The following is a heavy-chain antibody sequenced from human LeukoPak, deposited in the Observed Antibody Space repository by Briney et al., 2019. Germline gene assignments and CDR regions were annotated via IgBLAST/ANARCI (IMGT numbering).Heavy chain of an antibody. CDR2: IAWDDDK. Sequence: SGPTLVNPTQTLTLTCTFSGFSLSTSGMCVSWIRQPPGKALEWLARIAWDDDKYYSTSLKTRLTISKDTSKNQVVLTMTNMDPVDTATYYCARMTARVRRGYSGYGANPPDYWGQGTLVTVSS. J-gene: IGHJ4*02. V-gene: IGHV2-70*11. D-gene: IGHD5-12*01. CDR3: ARMTARVRRGYSGYGANPPDY. CDR1: GFSLSTSGMC.